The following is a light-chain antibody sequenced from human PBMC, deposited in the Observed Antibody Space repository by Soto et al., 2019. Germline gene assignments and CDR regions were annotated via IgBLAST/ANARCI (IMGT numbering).Light chain of an antibody. J-gene: IGLJ1*01. CDR1: SSDVGGNKY. V-gene: IGLV2-14*01. CDR3: ASSTSDSLYV. Sequence: QSALTQSASVSGSPGQSITISCTGTSSDVGGNKYVSWYQQYPGKVPKLLINKVTNRPSGVSYRFSGSKSGNTASLTISVLLAEDEADYFCASSTSDSLYVFGTGTKLTVL. CDR2: KVT.